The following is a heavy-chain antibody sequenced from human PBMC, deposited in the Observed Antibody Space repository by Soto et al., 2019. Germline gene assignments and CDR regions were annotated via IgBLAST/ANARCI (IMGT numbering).Heavy chain of an antibody. CDR3: ARGRDDYGSGNYYNRIDF. CDR1: GGIFSTYA. CDR2: IIPIFGTP. V-gene: IGHV1-69*01. Sequence: QVQLVQSGAEVKKPGSSVKVSCKASGGIFSTYAISWLRQAPGQGLEWMGGIIPIFGTPNYAQRFQGRVTITADESTSTAYMELRRLRSEDTAVYYCARGRDDYGSGNYYNRIDFWGQGTLVTASS. J-gene: IGHJ4*02. D-gene: IGHD3-10*01.